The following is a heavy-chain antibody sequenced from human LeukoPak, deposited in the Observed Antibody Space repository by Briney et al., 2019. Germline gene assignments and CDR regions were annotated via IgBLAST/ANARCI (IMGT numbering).Heavy chain of an antibody. J-gene: IGHJ3*02. Sequence: GGSLRLSCAASGFTFSRYWMHWVRQAPGKGLEWVAVIWYDGSNKYYTDSVKGRFTISRDNSKNTLYLQMNSLRAEDTAVYYCAREVAYSSFFEAFDIWGQGTMVTVSS. V-gene: IGHV3-33*08. CDR1: GFTFSRYW. CDR3: AREVAYSSFFEAFDI. CDR2: IWYDGSNK. D-gene: IGHD6-6*01.